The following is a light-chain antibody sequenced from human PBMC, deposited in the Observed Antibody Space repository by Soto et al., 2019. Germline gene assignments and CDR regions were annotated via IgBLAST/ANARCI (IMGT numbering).Light chain of an antibody. CDR3: QHYNSYS. Sequence: DIQMTHSPSTLSASVGDRVTITCRASQSFSNWLAWYQQKPGKAPKLLIYDASSLESGVPSRFSGSGYGTEFTLTISSLQPDDFATYYCQHYNSYSFGQGNKVEIX. CDR1: QSFSNW. V-gene: IGKV1-5*01. CDR2: DAS. J-gene: IGKJ2*01.